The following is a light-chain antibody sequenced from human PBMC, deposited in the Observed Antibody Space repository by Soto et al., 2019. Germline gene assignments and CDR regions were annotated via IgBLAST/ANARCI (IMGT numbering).Light chain of an antibody. CDR3: QQYDSSPPFAVA. Sequence: PGERLTLSCTASQNVSRSYLTWYQQRPGQAPRLLIHGASSRATGIPDRFSGSGSGTDFTLTINILEPEDFAVYYCQQYDSSPPFAVACGGGTKVDIK. V-gene: IGKV3-20*01. J-gene: IGKJ4*01. CDR2: GAS. CDR1: QNVSRSY.